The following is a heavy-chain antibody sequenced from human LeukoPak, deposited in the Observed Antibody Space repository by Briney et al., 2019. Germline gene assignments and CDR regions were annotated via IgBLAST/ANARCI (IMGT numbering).Heavy chain of an antibody. V-gene: IGHV3-23*01. CDR1: GFTFSSYG. CDR2: ISGSGGST. D-gene: IGHD3-10*01. CDR3: AKLSANLYYYGSGSTADY. Sequence: GGALRLSCAASGFTFSSYGMHWVRQAPGKGLEWVSAISGSGGSTYYADSVKGRFTISRDNSKNTLYLQMNSLRAEDTAVYYCAKLSANLYYYGSGSTADYWGQGTLVTVSS. J-gene: IGHJ4*02.